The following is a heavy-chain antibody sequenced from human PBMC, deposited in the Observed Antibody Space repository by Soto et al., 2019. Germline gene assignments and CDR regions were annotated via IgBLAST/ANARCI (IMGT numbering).Heavy chain of an antibody. CDR1: GYTFTNYG. CDR3: ARGGASAAARVLNWFDP. CDR2: ISAYNGDT. J-gene: IGHJ5*02. Sequence: ASVKVSCKASGYTFTNYGITWVRQAPGQGLEWMGWISAYNGDTNYAQKLQGRVTMTTDTSTSTAYMELRSLRSDDTAVYYCARGGASAAARVLNWFDPWGQGTLVTVSS. V-gene: IGHV1-18*01. D-gene: IGHD2-2*01.